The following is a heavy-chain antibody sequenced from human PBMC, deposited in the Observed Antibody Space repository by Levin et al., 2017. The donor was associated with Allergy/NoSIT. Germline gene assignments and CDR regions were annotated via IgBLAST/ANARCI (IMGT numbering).Heavy chain of an antibody. Sequence: GESLKISCAASGFTFSDYYMSWIRQAPGKGLEWVSYISSSSSYTNYADSVKGRFTISRDNAKNSLYLQMNSLRAEDTAVYYCARDRYSSGWHEGGYWGQGTLVTVSS. CDR1: GFTFSDYY. J-gene: IGHJ4*02. D-gene: IGHD6-19*01. CDR2: ISSSSSYT. CDR3: ARDRYSSGWHEGGY. V-gene: IGHV3-11*05.